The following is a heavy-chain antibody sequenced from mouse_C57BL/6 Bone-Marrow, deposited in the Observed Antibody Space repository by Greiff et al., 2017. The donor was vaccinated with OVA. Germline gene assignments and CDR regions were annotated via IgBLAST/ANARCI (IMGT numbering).Heavy chain of an antibody. CDR3: AIITTVVERWYFDV. CDR1: GYSFTDYN. Sequence: EVQLQQSGPELVKPGASVKISCKASGYSFTDYNMNWVKQSNGKSLEWIGVINPNYGTTSYNQKFKGKATLTVDQSSSTAYMQLNSLTSEDSAVYYCAIITTVVERWYFDVWGTGTTVTVSS. V-gene: IGHV1-39*01. D-gene: IGHD1-1*01. J-gene: IGHJ1*03. CDR2: INPNYGTT.